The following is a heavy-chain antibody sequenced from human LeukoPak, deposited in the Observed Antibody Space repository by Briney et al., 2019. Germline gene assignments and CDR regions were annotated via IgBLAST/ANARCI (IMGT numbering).Heavy chain of an antibody. Sequence: PSETLSLTCTVSGGSISSSSYYWGWIRQPPGKGLGWIGSIYYSGSTYYNPSLKSRVTISVDTSKNQFSLKLSSVTAADTAVYYCASAHSSWSDYYYYYMDVWGKGTTVTVSS. CDR3: ASAHSSWSDYYYYYMDV. J-gene: IGHJ6*03. D-gene: IGHD6-6*01. CDR2: IYYSGST. CDR1: GGSISSSSYY. V-gene: IGHV4-39*01.